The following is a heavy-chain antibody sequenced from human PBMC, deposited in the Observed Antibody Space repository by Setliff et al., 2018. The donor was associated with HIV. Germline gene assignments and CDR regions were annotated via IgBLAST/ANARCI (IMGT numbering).Heavy chain of an antibody. D-gene: IGHD1-26*01. CDR1: GGSISSGSHY. CDR2: IYSSGST. J-gene: IGHJ6*03. Sequence: PSETLSLTCTVSGGSISSGSHYWNWVRQSAGKGLEWIGRIYSSGSTNYNPSLNSRVSISVDTSKNQFSLKLNSVTAADTAVYFCARDKGGTYDGMYYYYYMDVWGKGTTVTVSS. V-gene: IGHV4-61*02. CDR3: ARDKGGTYDGMYYYYYMDV.